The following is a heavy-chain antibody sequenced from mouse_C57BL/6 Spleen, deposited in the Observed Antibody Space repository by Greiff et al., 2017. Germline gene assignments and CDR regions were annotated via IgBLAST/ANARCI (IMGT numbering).Heavy chain of an antibody. CDR1: GYAFSSSW. CDR3: ARIDYDGAGFAY. J-gene: IGHJ3*01. Sequence: QVTLKESGPELVKPGASVKISCKASGYAFSSSWMNWVKQRPGKGLEWIGRIYPGDGDTNYNGKFKGKATLTADKSSSTAYMQLSSLTSEDSAVYFCARIDYDGAGFAYWGQGTLVTVSA. V-gene: IGHV1-82*01. D-gene: IGHD2-4*01. CDR2: IYPGDGDT.